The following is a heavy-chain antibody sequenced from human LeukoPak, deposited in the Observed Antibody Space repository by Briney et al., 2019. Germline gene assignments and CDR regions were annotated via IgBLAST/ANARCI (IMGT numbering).Heavy chain of an antibody. CDR2: IKSKTDGGTT. V-gene: IGHV3-15*01. D-gene: IGHD6-13*01. CDR1: GFTFSSYA. CDR3: TTDPNPYYSSTAN. Sequence: GGSLRLSCEVSGFTFSSYAISWVRQAPGKGLEWVGRIKSKTDGGTTDYAAPVKGRFTISRDDSKNTLYLQMNSLKTEDTAVYYCTTDPNPYYSSTANWGQGTLVTVSS. J-gene: IGHJ4*02.